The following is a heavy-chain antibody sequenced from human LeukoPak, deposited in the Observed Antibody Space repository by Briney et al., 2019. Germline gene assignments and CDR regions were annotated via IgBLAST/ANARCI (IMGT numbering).Heavy chain of an antibody. D-gene: IGHD2-15*01. V-gene: IGHV3-48*03. Sequence: PGGSLRLSCAASGFTFSSYEMNWVRQAPGKGLEWVSYISSSGSTIYYADSAKGRFTISRDNAKNSLYLQMNSLRAEDTAVYYCARDLGYCSGGSCYRYSDYWGQGTLVTVSS. CDR1: GFTFSSYE. CDR2: ISSSGSTI. J-gene: IGHJ4*02. CDR3: ARDLGYCSGGSCYRYSDY.